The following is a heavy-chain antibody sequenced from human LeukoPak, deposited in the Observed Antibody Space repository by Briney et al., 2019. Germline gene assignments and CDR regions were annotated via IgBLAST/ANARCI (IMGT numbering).Heavy chain of an antibody. J-gene: IGHJ5*02. D-gene: IGHD6-6*01. CDR1: GGSFSGYY. CDR3: AKSPIQQLGFDP. V-gene: IGHV4-34*01. Sequence: SETLSLTCAVYGGSFSGYYWSWIRQPPGKGLEWIGEINHSGSTNYNPSLKSRVTISVDTSKNQFSLKLSSVTAADTAVYYCAKSPIQQLGFDPWGQGTLVTVSS. CDR2: INHSGST.